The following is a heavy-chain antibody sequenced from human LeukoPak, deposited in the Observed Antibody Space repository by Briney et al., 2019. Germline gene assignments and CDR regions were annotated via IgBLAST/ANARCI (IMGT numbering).Heavy chain of an antibody. D-gene: IGHD3-9*01. J-gene: IGHJ6*02. CDR3: ARACITIFCYGMDV. V-gene: IGHV1-18*01. Sequence: ASVKVSCKASGYTFTSYGISWVRQAPGQGLEWMGWISAYNGNTNYAQKLQGRVTMTTDTSTSTAYMELRSLRSDDTAVYYCARACITIFCYGMDVWGQGTTVTVSS. CDR2: ISAYNGNT. CDR1: GYTFTSYG.